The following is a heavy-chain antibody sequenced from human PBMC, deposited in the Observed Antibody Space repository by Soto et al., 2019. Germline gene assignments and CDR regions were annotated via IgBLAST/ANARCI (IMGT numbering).Heavy chain of an antibody. D-gene: IGHD6-19*01. V-gene: IGHV4-59*02. CDR2: ISNSGNT. CDR3: ARGGSGWKALNWFDP. J-gene: IGHJ5*02. CDR1: GAYVTTYY. Sequence: PSETLSLTCNVSGAYVTTYYWSWIRQSPGKGLEWIGYISNSGNTNYNPSLKSRVTISLDTSKNHFSLKMRSVTAADTAVYYCARGGSGWKALNWFDPWGQGIMVTGSS.